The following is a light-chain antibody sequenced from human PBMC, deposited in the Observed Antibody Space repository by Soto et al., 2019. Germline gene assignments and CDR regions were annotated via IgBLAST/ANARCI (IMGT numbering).Light chain of an antibody. CDR1: QSISNS. CDR3: QQRSDCPIT. Sequence: DIVLTQSPATLSLSPGERASLSCRASQSISNSLSWYQEKPGQAPRLLIYDASNRATGIPARFSGSGSGTDFTLTISSLEPEDFAVYYCQQRSDCPITLGQGTRLEIK. CDR2: DAS. J-gene: IGKJ5*01. V-gene: IGKV3-11*01.